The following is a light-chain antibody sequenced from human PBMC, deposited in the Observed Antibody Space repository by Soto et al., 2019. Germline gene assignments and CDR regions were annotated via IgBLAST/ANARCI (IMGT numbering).Light chain of an antibody. Sequence: QSALTQPPSASGSLGQSVTISCTATSSDVGAYDYVSWYQQRPGKAPKVIIYEVSKRPSGVPDRFSGSKSGNTASLTVSGLQAEDEADYYCSSDAATFLFGGGTKVTVL. CDR3: SSDAATFL. V-gene: IGLV2-8*01. CDR1: SSDVGAYDY. J-gene: IGLJ2*01. CDR2: EVS.